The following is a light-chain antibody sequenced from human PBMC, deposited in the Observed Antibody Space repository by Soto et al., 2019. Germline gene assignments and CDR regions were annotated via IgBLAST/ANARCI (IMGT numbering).Light chain of an antibody. CDR1: QTISIW. J-gene: IGKJ1*01. CDR2: DAS. CDR3: QQCGGSPT. Sequence: DIQMTQSPSTLSASVGDRVTITCRARQTISIWLAWYQQKPGKAPKLLIYDASILESGVPSRFSGSGSGTDFTLTISRLEPEDFAMYYCQQCGGSPTFGQGTKVDIK. V-gene: IGKV1-5*01.